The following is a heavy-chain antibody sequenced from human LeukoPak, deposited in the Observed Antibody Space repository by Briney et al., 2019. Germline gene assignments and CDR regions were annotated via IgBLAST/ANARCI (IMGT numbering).Heavy chain of an antibody. Sequence: KASETLSLTCAVSGYSISSGYYWGWIRQPPGKGLEWIGSIYHSGSTYYNPSLKSRVTISVDTSKNQFSLKLSSVTAADTAVYYCARVPFYYYGSGSYYIDYWGQGTLVTVSS. CDR2: IYHSGST. CDR3: ARVPFYYYGSGSYYIDY. D-gene: IGHD3-10*01. J-gene: IGHJ4*02. CDR1: GYSISSGYY. V-gene: IGHV4-38-2*01.